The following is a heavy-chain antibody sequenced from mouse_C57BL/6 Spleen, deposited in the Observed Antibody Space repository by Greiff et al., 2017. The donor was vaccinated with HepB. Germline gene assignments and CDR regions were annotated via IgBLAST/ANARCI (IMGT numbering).Heavy chain of an antibody. CDR2: INPSNGGT. CDR1: GYTFTSYW. CDR3: AREMIRAYYFDY. J-gene: IGHJ2*01. D-gene: IGHD2-4*01. Sequence: QVQLQQPGTELVKPGASVKLSCKASGYTFTSYWMHWVKQRPGQGLEWIGNINPSNGGTNYNEKFKSKATLTVAKSSSTAYMQLSSLTSEDSAVYYCAREMIRAYYFDYWGQGTNRTVSS. V-gene: IGHV1-53*01.